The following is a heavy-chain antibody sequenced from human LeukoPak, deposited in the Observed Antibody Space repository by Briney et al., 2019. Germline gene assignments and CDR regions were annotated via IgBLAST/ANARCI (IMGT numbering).Heavy chain of an antibody. CDR2: INPNSGGT. D-gene: IGHD3-22*01. J-gene: IGHJ5*02. CDR3: ARDWRYDSSGYVDP. V-gene: IGHV1-2*02. CDR1: GYTFTGYY. Sequence: ASVKVSCKASGYTFTGYYMHWVRQAPGQGLEWMGWINPNSGGTNYAQKFQGRVTMTTDTSTSTAYMELRSLRSDDTAVYYCARDWRYDSSGYVDPWGQGTLVTVSS.